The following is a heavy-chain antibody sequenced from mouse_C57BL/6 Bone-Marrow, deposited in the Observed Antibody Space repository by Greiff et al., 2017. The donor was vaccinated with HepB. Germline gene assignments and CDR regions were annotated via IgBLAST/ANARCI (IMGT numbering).Heavy chain of an antibody. J-gene: IGHJ3*01. Sequence: VQLQESGPELVKPGASVKISCKASGYAFSSSWMNWVKQRPGKGLEWIGRIYPGDGDTNYNGKFKGKATLTADKSSSTAYMQLSSLTSEDSAVYFCARTREYYGSSYGFAYWGQGTLVTVSA. D-gene: IGHD1-1*01. CDR2: IYPGDGDT. CDR1: GYAFSSSW. CDR3: ARTREYYGSSYGFAY. V-gene: IGHV1-82*01.